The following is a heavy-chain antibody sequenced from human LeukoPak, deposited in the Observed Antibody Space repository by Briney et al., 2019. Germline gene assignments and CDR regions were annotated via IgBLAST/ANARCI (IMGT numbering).Heavy chain of an antibody. V-gene: IGHV3-7*01. Sequence: PSGGSLRLSCAASGFTFSSYWMSWVRQAPGKGLEWVANIKQDGSEKYYVDSVKGRFTISRDNAKNSLYLQMNSLRAEDTAVYYCARARRAYSSSSSGDSWGQGTLVTVSS. J-gene: IGHJ4*02. CDR3: ARARRAYSSSSSGDS. CDR2: IKQDGSEK. D-gene: IGHD6-6*01. CDR1: GFTFSSYW.